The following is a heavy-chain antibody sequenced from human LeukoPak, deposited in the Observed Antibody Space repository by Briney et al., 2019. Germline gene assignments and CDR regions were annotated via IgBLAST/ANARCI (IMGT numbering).Heavy chain of an antibody. Sequence: GGSLRLSCAASGFTFDDYGMSWVRQAPGKGLEWVSGINWNGDSTGYADSVKGRFTISRDNAKNSLYLQMSSLRAEDTALYYCAREAHPAYYDILTGYYAVRDAFDIWGQGTMVTVSS. V-gene: IGHV3-20*04. CDR2: INWNGDST. D-gene: IGHD3-9*01. CDR3: AREAHPAYYDILTGYYAVRDAFDI. J-gene: IGHJ3*02. CDR1: GFTFDDYG.